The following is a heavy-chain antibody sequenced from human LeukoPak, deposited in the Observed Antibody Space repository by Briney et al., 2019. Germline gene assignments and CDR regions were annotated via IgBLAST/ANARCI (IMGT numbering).Heavy chain of an antibody. Sequence: PGGSLRLSCAASGFSFNTYWMYWVRQVPEKGLVWVSRIKTDGSSTSYADSVKGRFTISRDNAKNTLYLQMNSLRAKDTAVYYCTTLYSGAMDYWGQGTLVTVSS. CDR2: IKTDGSST. CDR1: GFSFNTYW. V-gene: IGHV3-74*01. D-gene: IGHD1-26*01. CDR3: TTLYSGAMDY. J-gene: IGHJ4*02.